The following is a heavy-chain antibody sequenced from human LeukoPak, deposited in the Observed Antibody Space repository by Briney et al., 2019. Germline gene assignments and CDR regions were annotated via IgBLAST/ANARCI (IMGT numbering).Heavy chain of an antibody. CDR2: IYHSGST. Sequence: SETLSLTCAVSGGSISSSNWWSWVRQPPGKGLEWIGEIYHSGSTNYNPSLKSRVTISADKSKNQFSLKLSSVTAAGTAVYYCATIARYSSGWYRSLDYWGQGTLVTVSS. CDR3: ATIARYSSGWYRSLDY. CDR1: GGSISSSNW. V-gene: IGHV4-4*02. J-gene: IGHJ4*02. D-gene: IGHD6-19*01.